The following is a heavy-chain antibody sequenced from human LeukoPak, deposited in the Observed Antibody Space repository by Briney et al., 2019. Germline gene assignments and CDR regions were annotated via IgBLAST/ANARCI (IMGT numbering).Heavy chain of an antibody. V-gene: IGHV3-30-3*01. D-gene: IGHD4-17*01. Sequence: GGSLRLSCAASGFTFSSYAMHWVRQAPGKGLEWVAVISYDGSNKYYADSVKGRFTISRDNSKNTLYLQMNSLRAEDTALYHCARYMTTGTSTTYGMDVWGQGTTVTVSS. CDR3: ARYMTTGTSTTYGMDV. J-gene: IGHJ6*02. CDR1: GFTFSSYA. CDR2: ISYDGSNK.